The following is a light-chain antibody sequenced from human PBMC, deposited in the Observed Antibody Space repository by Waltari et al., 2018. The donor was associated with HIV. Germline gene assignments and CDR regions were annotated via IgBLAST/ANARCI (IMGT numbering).Light chain of an antibody. Sequence: QSALAQPASVSGPPGQSITISCIGTSSDIGGFNYVSWFLQHPGKAPKLIIYEVTNRPSGVADRFSGSRAGNTASRTISGLQAEDEADYYCSSYTASSTYVFGTGTKVTVL. J-gene: IGLJ1*01. CDR1: SSDIGGFNY. V-gene: IGLV2-14*01. CDR3: SSYTASSTYV. CDR2: EVT.